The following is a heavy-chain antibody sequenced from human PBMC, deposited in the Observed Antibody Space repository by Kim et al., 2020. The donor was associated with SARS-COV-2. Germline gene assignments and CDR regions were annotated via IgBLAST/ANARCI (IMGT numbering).Heavy chain of an antibody. CDR1: GFTFSDYY. CDR3: ARDLTVKGYYDILTGYFLSYTGFDP. Sequence: GGSLRLSCAASGFTFSDYYMSWIRQAPGKGLEWVSYISSSSSYTNYADSVKGRFTISRDNAKNSLYLQMNSLRAEDTAVYYCARDLTVKGYYDILTGYFLSYTGFDPWGQGTLVTVSS. V-gene: IGHV3-11*05. J-gene: IGHJ5*02. CDR2: ISSSSSYT. D-gene: IGHD3-9*01.